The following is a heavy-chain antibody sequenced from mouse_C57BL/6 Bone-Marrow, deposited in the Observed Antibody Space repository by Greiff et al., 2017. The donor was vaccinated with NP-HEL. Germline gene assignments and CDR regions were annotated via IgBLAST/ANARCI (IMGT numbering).Heavy chain of an antibody. CDR1: GYTFTNYW. CDR2: IYPGGGYT. J-gene: IGHJ2*01. D-gene: IGHD2-3*01. V-gene: IGHV1-63*01. Sequence: VKLQQSGAELVRPGTSVKMSCKASGYTFTNYWIGWAKQRPGHGLEWIGDIYPGGGYTNYNEKFKGKATLTADKSSSTAYMQFSSLTSEDSAIYYCARDGALYDGYYYFDYWGQGTTLTVSS. CDR3: ARDGALYDGYYYFDY.